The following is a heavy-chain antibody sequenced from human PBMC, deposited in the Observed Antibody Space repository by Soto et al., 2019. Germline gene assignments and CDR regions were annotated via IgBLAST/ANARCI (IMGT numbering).Heavy chain of an antibody. J-gene: IGHJ4*02. CDR2: ISSSSSYI. Sequence: GGSLRLSCAASGFTFSSYSMNWVRQAPGKGLEWVSSISSSSSYIYYADSVKGRFTISRDNAKNSLYLQMNSLRAEDTTVYYCARESEDLTSNFDYWGQGTLVTVSS. CDR1: GFTFSSYS. V-gene: IGHV3-21*01. CDR3: ARESEDLTSNFDY.